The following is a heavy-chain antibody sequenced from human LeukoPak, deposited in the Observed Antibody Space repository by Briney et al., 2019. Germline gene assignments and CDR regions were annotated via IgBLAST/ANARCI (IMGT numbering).Heavy chain of an antibody. V-gene: IGHV3-30-3*01. J-gene: IGHJ4*02. CDR1: GFTFSSYA. Sequence: PGGSLRLSCAASGFTFSSYAMHWVRQAPGKGLEWVAVISYDGSNKYYADSVKGRFTISRDSSKNTLYLQMNSLRAEDTAVYYCARDRDTELALGYYFDYWGQGTLVTVSS. CDR2: ISYDGSNK. D-gene: IGHD1-1*01. CDR3: ARDRDTELALGYYFDY.